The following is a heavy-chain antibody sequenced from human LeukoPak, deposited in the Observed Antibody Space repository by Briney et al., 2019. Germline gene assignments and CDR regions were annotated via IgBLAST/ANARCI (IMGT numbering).Heavy chain of an antibody. CDR2: ISGSGGST. Sequence: GGSLRLSCAASGFTFDDYGMSWVRQAPGKGLEWVSAISGSGGSTYYADSVKGRFTISRDNSKNTLYLQMNSLRAEDTAVYYCAKFPNYDILTVWGQGTLVTVSS. J-gene: IGHJ4*02. CDR1: GFTFDDYG. CDR3: AKFPNYDILTV. V-gene: IGHV3-23*01. D-gene: IGHD3-9*01.